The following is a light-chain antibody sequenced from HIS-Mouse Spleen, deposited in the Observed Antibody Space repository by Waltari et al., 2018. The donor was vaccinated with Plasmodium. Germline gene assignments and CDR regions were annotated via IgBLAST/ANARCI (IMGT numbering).Light chain of an antibody. CDR1: QSVSSSY. CDR3: QQYGSSPIT. J-gene: IGKJ5*01. Sequence: EIVLTQSPGTLSLSPGERATLSCRASQSVSSSYLAWYQQKPGQAPRLLILGASSRATGIPDRVSGSGSGTDFTRTISRLEPEDFAVYYCQQYGSSPITFGQGTRLEIK. V-gene: IGKV3-20*01. CDR2: GAS.